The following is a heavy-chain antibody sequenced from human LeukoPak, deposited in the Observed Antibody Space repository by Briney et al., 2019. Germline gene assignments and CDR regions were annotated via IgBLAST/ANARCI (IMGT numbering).Heavy chain of an antibody. Sequence: GGSLRLSCAASGFTFSSYAMHWVRQAPGKGLEYVSAISSNGGSTYYANSVKGRFTISRDNSKNTLYLQMGSLRAEDMAVYYCAKDGRSYDFWSGYYVYWGQGTLVTVSS. CDR2: ISSNGGST. CDR3: AKDGRSYDFWSGYYVY. J-gene: IGHJ4*02. CDR1: GFTFSSYA. V-gene: IGHV3-64*01. D-gene: IGHD3-3*01.